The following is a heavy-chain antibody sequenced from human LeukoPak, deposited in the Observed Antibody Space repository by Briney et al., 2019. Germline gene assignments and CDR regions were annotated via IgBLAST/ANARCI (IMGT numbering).Heavy chain of an antibody. Sequence: SETLSLTCAVYGGSFSGYYWSWIRQPPGKGLEWIGEINHSGSTNYNPSLKSRVTISVDTSKNQFSLKLSSVTAADTAFYYCARDRGGYSDYWGQGTLVTVSS. CDR1: GGSFSGYY. V-gene: IGHV4-34*01. J-gene: IGHJ4*02. CDR3: ARDRGGYSDY. CDR2: INHSGST. D-gene: IGHD4-23*01.